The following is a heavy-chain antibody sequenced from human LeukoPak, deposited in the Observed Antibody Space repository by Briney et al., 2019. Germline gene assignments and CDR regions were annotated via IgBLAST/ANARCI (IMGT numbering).Heavy chain of an antibody. CDR2: IKQDGSEK. Sequence: PGGSLRLSCAASGFTFSSYAMSWVRQAPGKGLEWLANIKQDGSEKYYVDSVMGRFTISRDNAKNSLFLQMNNLRVEDTAVYYCARASVYSGYDPVAWWNVYFDYWGQGSLVTVSS. D-gene: IGHD5-12*01. CDR3: ARASVYSGYDPVAWWNVYFDY. J-gene: IGHJ4*02. V-gene: IGHV3-7*01. CDR1: GFTFSSYA.